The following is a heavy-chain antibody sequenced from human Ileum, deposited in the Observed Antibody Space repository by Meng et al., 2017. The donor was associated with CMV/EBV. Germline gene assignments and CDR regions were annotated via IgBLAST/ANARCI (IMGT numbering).Heavy chain of an antibody. J-gene: IGHJ5*02. Sequence: GGSLRLSCAASGFTFSSYSMNWVRQAPGKGLEWVSSISSSSSYIYYADSVKGRFTISRDNAKNSLYLQMNSLRAEDTAVYYCARGRDSGAPRYPNWFDPWGQGTLVTVSS. CDR1: GFTFSSYS. CDR3: ARGRDSGAPRYPNWFDP. D-gene: IGHD4/OR15-4a*01. CDR2: ISSSSSYI. V-gene: IGHV3-21*01.